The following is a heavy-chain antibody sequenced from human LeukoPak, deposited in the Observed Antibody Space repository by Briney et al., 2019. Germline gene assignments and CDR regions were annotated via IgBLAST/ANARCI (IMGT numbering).Heavy chain of an antibody. D-gene: IGHD3-22*01. CDR3: ARRGSSGYYDY. CDR2: NYYTGST. V-gene: IGHV4-59*01. J-gene: IGHJ4*02. Sequence: SETLSLTCAVSGGSISGYYWSWFRQPPGEGLEWIGLNYYTGSTNYNPSLKSRVTISVDTSKNQFSLKLSSLTAADTAVYYCARRGSSGYYDYWGQGTLVTVSS. CDR1: GGSISGYY.